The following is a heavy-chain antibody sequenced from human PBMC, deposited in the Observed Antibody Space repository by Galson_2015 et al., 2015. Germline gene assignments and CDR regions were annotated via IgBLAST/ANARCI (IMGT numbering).Heavy chain of an antibody. Sequence: SVKVSCKASGGTFSIFAISWVRQAPGQRLEWMGGLLPIYGTPNYAQKFQGRVTITADESTSTAYTELSSLTSEDTAVFYCATSNADVYCSGGSCYLDSWGQGTLVTVSS. CDR1: GGTFSIFA. CDR2: LLPIYGTP. J-gene: IGHJ4*02. V-gene: IGHV1-69*13. D-gene: IGHD2-15*01. CDR3: ATSNADVYCSGGSCYLDS.